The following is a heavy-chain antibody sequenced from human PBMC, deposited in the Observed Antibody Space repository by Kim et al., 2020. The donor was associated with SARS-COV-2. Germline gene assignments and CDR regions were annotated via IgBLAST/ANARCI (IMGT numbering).Heavy chain of an antibody. V-gene: IGHV3-48*02. CDR2: ISSSSSTI. J-gene: IGHJ4*02. CDR3: ARDSRVTMIVVELDY. CDR1: GFTFSSYS. Sequence: GGSLRLSCAASGFTFSSYSMNWVRQAPGKGLEWVSYISSSSSTIYYADSVKGRFTISRDNAKNSLYLQMNSLRDEDTAVYYCARDSRVTMIVVELDYWGQGTLVTVSS. D-gene: IGHD3-22*01.